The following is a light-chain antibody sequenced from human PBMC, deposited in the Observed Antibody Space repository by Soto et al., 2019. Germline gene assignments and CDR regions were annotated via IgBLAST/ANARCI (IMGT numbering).Light chain of an antibody. Sequence: EIVLTQSPATLSSFPGDRVTLSCRASQAVNTRLAWYQHKPGQAPRLLIYLASNRAAGVPARFSGSGSGTEFTLTISSLQSEDFAVYYCQQYNNWWTFGQGTKVEIK. CDR3: QQYNNWWT. J-gene: IGKJ1*01. CDR1: QAVNTR. V-gene: IGKV3D-15*01. CDR2: LAS.